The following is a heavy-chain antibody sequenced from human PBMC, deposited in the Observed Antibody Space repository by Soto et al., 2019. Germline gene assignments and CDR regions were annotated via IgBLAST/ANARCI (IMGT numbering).Heavy chain of an antibody. V-gene: IGHV4-34*01. D-gene: IGHD3-3*01. Sequence: SETLSLTCAVYGGSFSGYYWSWIRQPPGKGLEWIGEINHSGSINYNPSLKSRVTISVDTSKNQFSLKLSSVTAADTAVYYCARATTIFGVVTYFDYWGQGTLVTVSS. CDR1: GGSFSGYY. J-gene: IGHJ4*02. CDR3: ARATTIFGVVTYFDY. CDR2: INHSGSI.